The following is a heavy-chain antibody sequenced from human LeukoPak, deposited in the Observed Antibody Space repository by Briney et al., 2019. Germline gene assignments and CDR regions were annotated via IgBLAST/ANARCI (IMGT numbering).Heavy chain of an antibody. D-gene: IGHD6-13*01. CDR3: AKGRLAAAGTFVDY. J-gene: IGHJ4*02. V-gene: IGHV3-23*01. Sequence: GGSLRLSCAPSGFTFSSYAMSWVRQAPGKGLEWFSSIRDSGGSAYYADSVKGRFTISRDNAKSTLYLQMNSLRAEDTAIYYCAKGRLAAAGTFVDYWGQGTLVTVSS. CDR2: IRDSGGSA. CDR1: GFTFSSYA.